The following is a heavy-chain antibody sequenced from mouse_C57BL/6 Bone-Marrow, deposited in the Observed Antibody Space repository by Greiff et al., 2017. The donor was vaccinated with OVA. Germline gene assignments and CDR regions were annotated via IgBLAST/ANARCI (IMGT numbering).Heavy chain of an antibody. J-gene: IGHJ3*01. CDR2: IYPGNSDT. Sequence: EVQLQQSGTVLARPGASVKMSCKTSGYTFTSYWMHWVKQRPGQGLEWIGAIYPGNSDTSYNQKFKGKAKLTAVTSASTAYMELSSLTNDDSAVYYCTRGGPGDYYGSSPFAYWGQGTLVTVSA. V-gene: IGHV1-5*01. CDR1: GYTFTSYW. CDR3: TRGGPGDYYGSSPFAY. D-gene: IGHD1-1*01.